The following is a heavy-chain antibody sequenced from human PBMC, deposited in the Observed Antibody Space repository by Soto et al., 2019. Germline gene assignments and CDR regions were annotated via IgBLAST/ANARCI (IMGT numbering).Heavy chain of an antibody. CDR1: GGSISSGGYY. J-gene: IGHJ5*02. V-gene: IGHV4-31*03. Sequence: SETLSLTCTVSGGSISSGGYYWSWIRQHPGKGLEWIGYIYYSGSTYYNPSLKSRVTISVDTSKNQFSLKLSSVTAADTAVYYCARAWTDCTNGVCYRTDWFDPWGQGTLVTVSS. CDR2: IYYSGST. CDR3: ARAWTDCTNGVCYRTDWFDP. D-gene: IGHD2-8*01.